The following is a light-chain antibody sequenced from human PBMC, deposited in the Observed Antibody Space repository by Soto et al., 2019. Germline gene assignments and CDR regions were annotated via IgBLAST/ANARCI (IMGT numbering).Light chain of an antibody. Sequence: DIQMIQSPSTLPASVGDRVTITCRASQSISSWLAWYQQKPGKAPKLLIYKASSLESGVQSRFSGSGSGTEFTLTISSLQPDDFATYYCQQYNSYPYTFGQGTKLEIK. CDR3: QQYNSYPYT. CDR2: KAS. J-gene: IGKJ2*01. V-gene: IGKV1-5*03. CDR1: QSISSW.